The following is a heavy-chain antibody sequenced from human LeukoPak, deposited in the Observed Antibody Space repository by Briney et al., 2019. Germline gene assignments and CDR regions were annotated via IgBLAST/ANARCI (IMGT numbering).Heavy chain of an antibody. CDR3: ATPTLGYCSGGSCRTSDY. Sequence: PGGCLRLSCAASGFTFSSYSMNWVRQAPGKGLEWVSSISSSSTYIYYADSVKGRFTISRDNAKNSLYLQMSSLRADDTAVYYCATPTLGYCSGGSCRTSDYWGQGTLVTVSS. V-gene: IGHV3-21*01. J-gene: IGHJ4*02. CDR2: ISSSSTYI. D-gene: IGHD2-15*01. CDR1: GFTFSSYS.